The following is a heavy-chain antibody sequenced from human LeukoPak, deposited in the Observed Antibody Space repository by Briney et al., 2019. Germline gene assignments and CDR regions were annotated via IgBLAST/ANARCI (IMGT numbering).Heavy chain of an antibody. V-gene: IGHV3-48*04. J-gene: IGHJ4*02. D-gene: IGHD6-19*01. Sequence: GGSLRHSCAASGFTFSSYSINWVRQAPGKGLEWLSYISSSSRTISYADSLKGRFTVSRDNAKNSLDLQMNSLRVEDTAVYYCARVGTSGWTSDYWGQGTLVTVSS. CDR1: GFTFSSYS. CDR2: ISSSSRTI. CDR3: ARVGTSGWTSDY.